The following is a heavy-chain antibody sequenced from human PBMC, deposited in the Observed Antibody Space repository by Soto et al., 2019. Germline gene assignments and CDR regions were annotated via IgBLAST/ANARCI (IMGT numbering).Heavy chain of an antibody. D-gene: IGHD6-25*01. CDR1: GFSFSRYS. V-gene: IGHV3-48*01. CDR2: ISSSSSTI. J-gene: IGHJ6*03. Sequence: GGSLRLSCSASGFSFSRYSMNWVRQAPGKGLEWVSYISSSSSTIYYADSVKGRFTISRDNAQNSLYLQMNSLGAEDTAVYYCATPSSAFYYYYMDVWGKGTTVTVSS. CDR3: ATPSSAFYYYYMDV.